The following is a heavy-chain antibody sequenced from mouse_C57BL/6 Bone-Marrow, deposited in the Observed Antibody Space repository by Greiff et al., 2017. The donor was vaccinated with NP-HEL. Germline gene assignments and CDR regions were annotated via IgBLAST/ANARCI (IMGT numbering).Heavy chain of an antibody. V-gene: IGHV1-81*01. D-gene: IGHD1-1*01. CDR2: IYPRSGNT. J-gene: IGHJ1*03. CDR1: GYTFTSYG. CDR3: ARRGRGYGSSWYFDV. Sequence: QVQLQQSGAELARPGASVKLSCKASGYTFTSYGISWVKQRTGQGLEWIGEIYPRSGNTYYNEKFKGKATLTADKSSSTAYMELRSLTSEDSAVYVCARRGRGYGSSWYFDVWGTGTTVTVSS.